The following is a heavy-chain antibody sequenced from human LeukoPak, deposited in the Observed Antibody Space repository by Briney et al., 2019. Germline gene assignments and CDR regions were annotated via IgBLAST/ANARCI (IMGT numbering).Heavy chain of an antibody. J-gene: IGHJ5*02. CDR1: GFRFSSFG. CDR2: ISTYFGVT. D-gene: IGHD4-11*01. CDR3: ARDSDYSGNGNGDWFDP. V-gene: IGHV1-18*04. Sequence: SVKVSCKSSGFRFSSFGVSWVRQAPGQGLEWMGWISTYFGVTHYAEKFEDRVTMTIDTSTTTAYMELRSLRYDDTAVYYCARDSDYSGNGNGDWFDPWGQGTVVTVSS.